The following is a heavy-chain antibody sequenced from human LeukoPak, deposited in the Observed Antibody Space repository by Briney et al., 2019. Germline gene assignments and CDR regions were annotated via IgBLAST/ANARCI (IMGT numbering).Heavy chain of an antibody. D-gene: IGHD3-10*01. CDR3: ARDGPTYYGSVLNWFDP. CDR1: GGTFSSYA. CDR2: IIPIFGTA. V-gene: IGHV1-69*01. Sequence: GASVKVSCKASGGTFSSYAISWVRQAPGQGLEWMGGIIPIFGTANYAQKFQGRVTITADESTSTAYTELSSLRSEDTAVYYRARDGPTYYGSVLNWFDPWGQGTLVTVSS. J-gene: IGHJ5*02.